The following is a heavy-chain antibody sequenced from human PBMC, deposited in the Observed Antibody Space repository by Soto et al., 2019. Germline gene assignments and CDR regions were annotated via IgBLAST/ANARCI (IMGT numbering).Heavy chain of an antibody. V-gene: IGHV1-69*06. D-gene: IGHD3-9*01. CDR2: IIPMFGTT. CDR3: AIDFRFRYFDWALEY. Sequence: QVQLVQSGAEVKKPGYSVKVSCKASGGTFTNYTISWVRQAPGQRLEWMGGIIPMFGTTKNAQKFQGRVTFMANNSTTTAQMAMRRLRSEDTAVYFFAIDFRFRYFDWALEYLGQRTLGTVP. J-gene: IGHJ4*02. CDR1: GGTFTNYT.